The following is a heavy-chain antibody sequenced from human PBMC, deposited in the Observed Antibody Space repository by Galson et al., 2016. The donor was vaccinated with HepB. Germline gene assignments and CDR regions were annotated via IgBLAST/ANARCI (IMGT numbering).Heavy chain of an antibody. D-gene: IGHD3-10*01. CDR3: ARDNAWFGERKYYYYYGLDV. CDR1: GFTFSNYG. J-gene: IGHJ6*01. Sequence: SLRLSCAASGFTFSNYGMHWVRQAPGKGLEWVAVSRYDGSNNKYADSGKGRFTISRDNSNNTLYLQMNSLRAEDTAVYYCARDNAWFGERKYYYYYGLDVWGQGTTVTVSS. V-gene: IGHV3-33*01. CDR2: SRYDGSNN.